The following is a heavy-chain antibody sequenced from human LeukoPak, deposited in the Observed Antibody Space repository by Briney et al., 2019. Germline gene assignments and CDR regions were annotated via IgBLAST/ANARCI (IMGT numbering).Heavy chain of an antibody. D-gene: IGHD3-3*01. CDR1: GDSITSSAFY. V-gene: IGHV4-31*03. Sequence: SETLSLTCTVSGDSITSSAFYWGWIRQAPGKGLEWIGYIYYSGSTYYNPSLKSRVTISVDTSKNQFSLKLSSVTAADTAVYYCARVLRFLEWLDYFDYWGQGTLVTVSS. CDR3: ARVLRFLEWLDYFDY. J-gene: IGHJ4*02. CDR2: IYYSGST.